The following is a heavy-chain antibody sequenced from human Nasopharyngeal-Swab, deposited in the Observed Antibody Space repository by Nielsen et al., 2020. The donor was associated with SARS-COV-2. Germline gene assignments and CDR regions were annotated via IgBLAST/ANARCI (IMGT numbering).Heavy chain of an antibody. CDR2: MNPNSGNT. D-gene: IGHD1-1*01. Sequence: ASVKISCKASGYTFTSYDINWVRQATGQGLEWMGWMNPNSGNTGYAQKFQGRVTMTRNTSISTAYMELSSLRSEDTAVYYCARGPIVQLERYYYMDVWGKGTTVTVSS. J-gene: IGHJ6*03. CDR1: GYTFTSYD. V-gene: IGHV1-8*01. CDR3: ARGPIVQLERYYYMDV.